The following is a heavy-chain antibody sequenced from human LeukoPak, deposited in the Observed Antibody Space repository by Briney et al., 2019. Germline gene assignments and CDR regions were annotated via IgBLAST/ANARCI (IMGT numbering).Heavy chain of an antibody. V-gene: IGHV3-21*01. CDR1: GFTFNSHS. CDR2: ISSSSDYR. Sequence: GGSLRLSCAASGFTFNSHSMSWVRQTPGKGLEWVSSISSSSDYRDYADSVKGRFTISRDNAKNSLYLQMNSLRVEDTAVYYCASRSEFDYWGQGTLVTVSS. CDR3: ASRSEFDY. J-gene: IGHJ4*02. D-gene: IGHD3-16*02.